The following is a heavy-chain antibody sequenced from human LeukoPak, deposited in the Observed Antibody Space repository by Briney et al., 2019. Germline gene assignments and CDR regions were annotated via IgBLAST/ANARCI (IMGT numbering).Heavy chain of an antibody. Sequence: GGSLRLSCAASGFTFSGSAMHWVRQASGKGLEWVGRIRSKANSYATAYAASVKGRFTISRDDSKNTAYLQMNSLKPEDTAVYYCARLKTNYQFWNVFDYWGQGTLVTVSS. CDR2: IRSKANSYAT. CDR1: GFTFSGSA. J-gene: IGHJ4*02. CDR3: ARLKTNYQFWNVFDY. V-gene: IGHV3-73*01. D-gene: IGHD3-3*01.